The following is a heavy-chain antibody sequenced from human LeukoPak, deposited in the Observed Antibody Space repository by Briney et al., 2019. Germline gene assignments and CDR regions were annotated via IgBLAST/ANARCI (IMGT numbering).Heavy chain of an antibody. CDR3: ARDQVGATVFDY. D-gene: IGHD1-26*01. Sequence: ASVKVSCKASGYTFTSYGISWVRQAPGQGLEWMGWISAYNGNTNYAQKLQGRVTMTTDTSTSTAYVELRSLRSDDTAVYYCARDQVGATVFDYWGQGTLVTVSS. CDR1: GYTFTSYG. J-gene: IGHJ4*02. V-gene: IGHV1-18*01. CDR2: ISAYNGNT.